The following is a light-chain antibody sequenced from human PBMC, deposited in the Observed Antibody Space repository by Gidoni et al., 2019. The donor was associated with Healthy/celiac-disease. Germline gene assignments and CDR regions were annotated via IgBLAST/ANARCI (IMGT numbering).Light chain of an antibody. J-gene: IGKJ1*01. CDR2: KAS. Sequence: DIHMTQSPSTLSASVGDRVTITCRASQSISSWLAWYQQKPGKAHKLLIYKASSLESGVPSRFSGSGSGTEFTLTISSLQPDDIATYYCQQYKSFPWTFGQGTKVEIK. V-gene: IGKV1-5*03. CDR1: QSISSW. CDR3: QQYKSFPWT.